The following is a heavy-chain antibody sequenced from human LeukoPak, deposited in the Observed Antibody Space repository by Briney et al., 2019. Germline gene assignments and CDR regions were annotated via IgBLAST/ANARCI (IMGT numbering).Heavy chain of an antibody. CDR3: ARESFPIFGVPSGPPYGMDV. CDR2: INHSGST. V-gene: IGHV4-34*01. Sequence: SETLSLTCAVYGGSFSGYYWSWIRQPPGKGLEWIGEINHSGSTNYNPSLKSRVTISVDTSKNQFSLKLSSVTAADTAVYYCARESFPIFGVPSGPPYGMDVWGQGTTVTVSS. D-gene: IGHD3-3*01. CDR1: GGSFSGYY. J-gene: IGHJ6*02.